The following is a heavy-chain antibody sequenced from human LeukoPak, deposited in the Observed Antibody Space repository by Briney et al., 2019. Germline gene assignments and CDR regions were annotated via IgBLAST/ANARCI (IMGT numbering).Heavy chain of an antibody. J-gene: IGHJ4*02. CDR3: VRGTGY. Sequence: GGSLRLSCSVSGFTFSTYVMHWVRQAPGKGLEYVSAISSNGDNTYYADSVKGRFTISSDNSKNTLYLQMSSLRTDDTAVYYCVRGTGYWGQGTLVTVSS. V-gene: IGHV3-64D*06. CDR2: ISSNGDNT. CDR1: GFTFSTYV.